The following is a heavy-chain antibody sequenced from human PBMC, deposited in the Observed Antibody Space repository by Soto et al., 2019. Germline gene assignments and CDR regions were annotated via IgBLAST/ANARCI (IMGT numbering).Heavy chain of an antibody. J-gene: IGHJ6*02. D-gene: IGHD2-8*01. CDR3: AKNGQPPYYYYGMDV. V-gene: IGHV1-18*01. CDR1: DYTFSRYG. CDR2: ISGYNGDT. Sequence: QGQLVQSGGEVKKPGASVKVSCKASDYTFSRYGISWERQAPGQGLEWMGWISGYNGDTNYAQKFQGRVTMTIDTSTTTAYMELRSLTSDDTAVYYCAKNGQPPYYYYGMDVWGQGTTVTVSS.